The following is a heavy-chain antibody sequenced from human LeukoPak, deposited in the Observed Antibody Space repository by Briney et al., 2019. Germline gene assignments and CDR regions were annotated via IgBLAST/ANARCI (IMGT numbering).Heavy chain of an antibody. Sequence: GGSLRLSCSASGFPFSSYAMHWVRQAPGKGLEYVSAISDSGGSTYYADSVKGRFTISRDNAKNTLYLQMNSLRAEDTAMYYCARGSAVTGVHWGQGTLVTVSS. CDR3: ARGSAVTGVH. J-gene: IGHJ4*02. CDR2: ISDSGGST. CDR1: GFPFSSYA. V-gene: IGHV3-64*04. D-gene: IGHD1-14*01.